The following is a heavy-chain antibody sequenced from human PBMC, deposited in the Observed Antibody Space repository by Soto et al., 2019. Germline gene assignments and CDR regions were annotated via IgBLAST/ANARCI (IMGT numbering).Heavy chain of an antibody. D-gene: IGHD3-22*01. CDR1: CGSIISYY. V-gene: IGHV4-59*01. Sequence: PSETLSLTCTVSCGSIISYYWSWIRQPPGKGLEWIGYIYYSGSTNYNPSLKSRVTISVDTSKNQFSLKLSSVTAADTAVYYCARVYDSSGYTDAFDIWGQGTMVTVSS. CDR3: ARVYDSSGYTDAFDI. J-gene: IGHJ3*02. CDR2: IYYSGST.